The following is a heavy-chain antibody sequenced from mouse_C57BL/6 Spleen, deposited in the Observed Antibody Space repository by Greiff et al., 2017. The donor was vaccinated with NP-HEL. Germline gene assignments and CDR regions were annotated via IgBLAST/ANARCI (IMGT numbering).Heavy chain of an antibody. CDR3: AYYYGNDQFAY. J-gene: IGHJ3*01. V-gene: IGHV1-55*01. CDR2: IYPGSGST. Sequence: QVQLQQPGAELVKPGASVKMSCTASGYTFNGYWITWVKQRPGQGLEWIGDIYPGSGSTNYTEKFQSKATLTVDTSSSTAYMQLSSLTSEDSAVYYCAYYYGNDQFAYWGQGTLVTVSA. CDR1: GYTFNGYW. D-gene: IGHD2-2*01.